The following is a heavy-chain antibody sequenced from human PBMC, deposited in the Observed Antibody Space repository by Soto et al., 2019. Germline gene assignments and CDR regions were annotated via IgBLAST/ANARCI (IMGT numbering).Heavy chain of an antibody. CDR3: SRGGYRYGILSLEY. V-gene: IGHV1-2*02. CDR1: GYTFTGHY. Sequence: QVHLVQSGAEMKKPGASVKVSCKASGYTFTGHYMHWVRRAPGQGLEWRGWINPNNGATNYAEKFQGRVTMTTDTSTTTAYLELSRLTSDDTAYYYCSRGGYRYGILSLEYWGQGALVTVSS. J-gene: IGHJ4*02. D-gene: IGHD5-18*01. CDR2: INPNNGAT.